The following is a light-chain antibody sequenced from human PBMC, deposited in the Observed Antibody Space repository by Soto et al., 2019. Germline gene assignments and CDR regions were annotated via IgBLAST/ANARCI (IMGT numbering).Light chain of an antibody. CDR2: DVS. CDR3: SSYTRSSTDV. CDR1: SSDVGGYNY. V-gene: IGLV2-14*01. J-gene: IGLJ1*01. Sequence: QSVLTQPASVSGSPGHSITISCTGTSSDVGGYNYVSWYQQHPGKAPKLMIYDVSNRPSGVSNRFSGSKSGNTASLTISGLQAEDEADYYRSSYTRSSTDVFGTGTKVTV.